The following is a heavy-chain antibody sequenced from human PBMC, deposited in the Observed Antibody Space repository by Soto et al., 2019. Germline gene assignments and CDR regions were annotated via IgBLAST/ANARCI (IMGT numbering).Heavy chain of an antibody. D-gene: IGHD1-1*01. V-gene: IGHV3-33*01. CDR1: GFTFSSHG. Sequence: QVQLVESGGGVVQPGRSLRLSCAASGFTFSSHGMHWVRQAPGKGLEWVAVIWSDGSIKYYADSEKGRFTISRDNSKNTLYLQMNSLRAEDTAVYYCARWSDNKVVDPWGQGTLVTVSS. CDR2: IWSDGSIK. J-gene: IGHJ5*02. CDR3: ARWSDNKVVDP.